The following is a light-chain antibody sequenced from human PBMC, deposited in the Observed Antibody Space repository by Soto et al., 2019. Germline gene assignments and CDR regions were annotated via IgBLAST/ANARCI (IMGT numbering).Light chain of an antibody. CDR2: DAA. CDR3: QQLNVSPWT. V-gene: IGKV1-9*01. J-gene: IGKJ1*01. CDR1: PAIASF. Sequence: IQLTQSPSSLSASIGNIVTITCRAIPAIASFLAWYQQKPGTAPKLLIYDAATLQSGVPSRFSGSRSGTEYTLTIGSLQPEDFATYYCQQLNVSPWTFGQGSNVDI.